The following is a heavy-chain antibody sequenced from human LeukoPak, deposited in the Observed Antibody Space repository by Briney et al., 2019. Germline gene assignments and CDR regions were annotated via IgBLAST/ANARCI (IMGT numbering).Heavy chain of an antibody. Sequence: PGGSLRLSCAASGFSFSRYNMSWVRQAPGKGLEWVSYISSSGSTIYYADSVKGRFTISRDNAKNSLYLQMNSLRAEDTAVYYCAELGITMIGGVWGKGTTVTISS. CDR2: ISSSGSTI. D-gene: IGHD3-10*02. CDR3: AELGITMIGGV. J-gene: IGHJ6*04. CDR1: GFSFSRYN. V-gene: IGHV3-48*03.